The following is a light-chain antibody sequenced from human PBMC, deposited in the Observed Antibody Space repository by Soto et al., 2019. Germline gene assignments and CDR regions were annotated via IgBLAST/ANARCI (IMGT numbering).Light chain of an antibody. CDR3: QQYNNWPAIT. CDR1: QSSSNN. CDR2: GAS. J-gene: IGKJ5*01. V-gene: IGKV3D-15*01. Sequence: EIVLTQSPGTLSLSPGERATLSCRASQSSSNNYLAWYQQKPGQAPRLLIYGASNRATGIPARFSGSGSGTEFTLTISGLQSEDFAVYYCQQYNNWPAITFGQGTRLEIK.